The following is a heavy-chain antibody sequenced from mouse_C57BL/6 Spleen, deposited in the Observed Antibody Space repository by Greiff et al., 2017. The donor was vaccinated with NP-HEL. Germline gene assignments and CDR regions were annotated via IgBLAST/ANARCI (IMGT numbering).Heavy chain of an antibody. J-gene: IGHJ1*03. Sequence: EVQLVESGGGLVKPGGSLKLSCAASGFTFSSYAMSWVRQTPEKRLEWVATISDGGSYTYYPDNVKGRFTISRDNAKNNLYLQMSHLKSEDTAMYYCARDSIITTVWYFDVWGTGTTVTVSS. CDR3: ARDSIITTVWYFDV. V-gene: IGHV5-4*01. CDR2: ISDGGSYT. CDR1: GFTFSSYA. D-gene: IGHD1-1*01.